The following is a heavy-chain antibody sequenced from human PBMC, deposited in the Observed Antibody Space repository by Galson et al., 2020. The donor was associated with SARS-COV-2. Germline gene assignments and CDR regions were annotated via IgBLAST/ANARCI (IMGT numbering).Heavy chain of an antibody. D-gene: IGHD3-3*01. CDR3: NELRDFWRGYSRDGMDV. J-gene: IGHJ6*02. CDR1: GFTFGDYA. Sequence: GESLKISCTASGFTFGDYAMSWFRQAPGKGLEWVGFIISQAYCGTTEYAASVKGRFTISRDDSKSIAYLQMNSLKTEDTAVYYCNELRDFWRGYSRDGMDVWGQGTTVTVSS. V-gene: IGHV3-49*03. CDR2: IISQAYCGTT.